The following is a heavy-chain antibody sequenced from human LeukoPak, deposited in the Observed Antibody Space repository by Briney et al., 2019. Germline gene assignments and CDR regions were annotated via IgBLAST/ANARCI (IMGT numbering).Heavy chain of an antibody. J-gene: IGHJ4*02. V-gene: IGHV1-18*01. Sequence: ASVKVSCKTSGYTFRNYGITWVRQIPGQGLEWMGWISAYNGNTNYAQKLQGRVTMTTDTSTSTAYMELRSLRSDDTAVYYCARDTGIVVVTAESDYWGQGTLVTVSS. CDR3: ARDTGIVVVTAESDY. CDR1: GYTFRNYG. CDR2: ISAYNGNT. D-gene: IGHD2-21*02.